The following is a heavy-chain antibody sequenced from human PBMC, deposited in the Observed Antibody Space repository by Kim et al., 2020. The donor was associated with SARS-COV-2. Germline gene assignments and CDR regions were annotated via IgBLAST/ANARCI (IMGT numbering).Heavy chain of an antibody. D-gene: IGHD4-17*01. V-gene: IGHV3-33*06. CDR3: AKDGTPASVTPTIIDY. CDR2: IWYDGSNK. J-gene: IGHJ4*02. Sequence: GGSLRHSCAASGFTFSSYGMHWVRQAPGKGLEWVAVIWYDGSNKYYADSVKGRFTISRDNSKNTLYLQMNSLRAEDTAVYYCAKDGTPASVTPTIIDYWGQGTLVTVSS. CDR1: GFTFSSYG.